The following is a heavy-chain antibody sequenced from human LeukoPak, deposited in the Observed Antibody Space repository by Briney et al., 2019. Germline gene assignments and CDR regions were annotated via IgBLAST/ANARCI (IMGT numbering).Heavy chain of an antibody. J-gene: IGHJ4*02. D-gene: IGHD4-17*01. CDR2: LSYDGSNK. CDR3: AKLLNDYGDYYFDS. Sequence: GGSLRLSCAASGFTFSSYTMHWVRQAPGKGLEWVAVLSYDGSNKYYADSVKGRFTISRDNSKNTLYLQMNSLRVEDTAVYYCAKLLNDYGDYYFDSWGQGTLVTVSS. CDR1: GFTFSSYT. V-gene: IGHV3-30*04.